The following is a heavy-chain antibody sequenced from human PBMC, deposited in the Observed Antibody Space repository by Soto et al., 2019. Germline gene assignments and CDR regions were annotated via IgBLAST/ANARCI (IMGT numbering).Heavy chain of an antibody. D-gene: IGHD2-15*01. CDR3: AKDRCSGGSCPTYYGMDV. V-gene: IGHV3-74*01. CDR1: GFTFSSYW. Sequence: GGPLRLSCAAAGFTFSSYWMHWVRKAPGKGLVWVSRINSDGSNKYYADSVKGRFTVSRDNSKNTLYLQMNSLRAEDTAVYYCAKDRCSGGSCPTYYGMDVWGQGTTVTVSS. J-gene: IGHJ6*02. CDR2: INSDGSNK.